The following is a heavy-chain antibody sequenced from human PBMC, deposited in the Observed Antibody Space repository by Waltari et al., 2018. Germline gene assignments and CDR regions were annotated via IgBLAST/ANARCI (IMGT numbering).Heavy chain of an antibody. V-gene: IGHV1-2*02. CDR1: GYTFSAHY. CDR3: ASPGVVTSLARICHDGFDL. J-gene: IGHJ3*01. D-gene: IGHD3-3*01. CDR2: VNPETGDT. Sequence: QVELVQSGAEVKKPGASVKVPCKSFGYTFSAHYVHWVRQAPGQGLEWRGWVNPETGDTNYAQEFQGRVTTTRGSSTAYLELTWLRSVDTAVYYCASPGVVTSLARICHDGFDLWGQGTLVTVSS.